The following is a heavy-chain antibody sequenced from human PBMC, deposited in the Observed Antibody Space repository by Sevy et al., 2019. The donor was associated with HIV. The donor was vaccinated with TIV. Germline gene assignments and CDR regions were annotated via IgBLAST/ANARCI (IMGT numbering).Heavy chain of an antibody. V-gene: IGHV1-18*04. CDR1: GYTFSSYG. D-gene: IGHD5-18*01. CDR3: ERDRESGYRYGPEYIQH. J-gene: IGHJ1*01. Sequence: ASVKVSCKASGYTFSSYGISWVRQAPGQGLEWMGWISAYNGNTNYAQKLQDRVTMTTDTSTRTAYMELRSLRSDDTAVHYCERDRESGYRYGPEYIQHWGQCTLVTVSS. CDR2: ISAYNGNT.